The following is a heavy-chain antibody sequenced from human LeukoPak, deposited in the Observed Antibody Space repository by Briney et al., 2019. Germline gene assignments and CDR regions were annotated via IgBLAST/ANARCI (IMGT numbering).Heavy chain of an antibody. D-gene: IGHD3-10*01. CDR3: AKDGDSVLWFGELLDFDY. CDR2: ISFDGSND. V-gene: IGHV3-30*18. Sequence: GGSLRLSCAASGFTFRSYGMYWVRQAPGKGLEYVAIISFDGSNDYHADSVKGRFTISRDNSKDTLNLQMNSLRAEDTALYYCAKDGDSVLWFGELLDFDYWGQGTLVTVSS. CDR1: GFTFRSYG. J-gene: IGHJ4*02.